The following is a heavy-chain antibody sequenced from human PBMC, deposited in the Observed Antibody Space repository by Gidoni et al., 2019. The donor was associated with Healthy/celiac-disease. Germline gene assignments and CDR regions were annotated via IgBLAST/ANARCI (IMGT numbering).Heavy chain of an antibody. D-gene: IGHD2-2*01. CDR3: AREKDIVVVPAAIVAFDI. CDR1: GFSFSSYA. CDR2: ISYDGSNK. V-gene: IGHV3-30-3*01. J-gene: IGHJ3*02. Sequence: GGGVVQPGRSLRLSCAASGFSFSSYAMHWVRQAPGKGLDWVAVISYDGSNKYYADSVKGRFTISRDNSKNTLYLQMNSLRAEDTAVYYCAREKDIVVVPAAIVAFDIWGQGTMVTVSS.